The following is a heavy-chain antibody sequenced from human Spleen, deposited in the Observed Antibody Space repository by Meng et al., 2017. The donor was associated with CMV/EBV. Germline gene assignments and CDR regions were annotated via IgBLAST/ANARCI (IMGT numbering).Heavy chain of an antibody. D-gene: IGHD2-2*01. CDR3: ARERYLVPAASPDYYYYGMDV. CDR2: INPETGDA. CDR1: GGTFSSYT. J-gene: IGHJ6*02. Sequence: ASVKVSCKASGGTFSSYTISWVRQAPGQGLEWMGWINPETGDANYAQKFQGRVTMTRDTFITTAYMEVSSLRSDDTAVYYCARERYLVPAASPDYYYYGMDVWGQGTTVTVSS. V-gene: IGHV1-2*02.